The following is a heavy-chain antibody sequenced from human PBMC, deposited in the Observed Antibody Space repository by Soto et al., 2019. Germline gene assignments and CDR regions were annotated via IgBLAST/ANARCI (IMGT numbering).Heavy chain of an antibody. CDR2: INPSGGIT. D-gene: IGHD4-4*01. Sequence: ASVKVSCKASGYTLTSYYLHWVLQAPGHGPEWMGIINPSGGITNYAQKFQGRVTITADKSTSTAYMELSSLRSEDTAVYYCARDPVTTVTTDYYYGMDVWGQATTVTVSS. CDR3: ARDPVTTVTTDYYYGMDV. J-gene: IGHJ6*02. V-gene: IGHV1-46*01. CDR1: GYTLTSYY.